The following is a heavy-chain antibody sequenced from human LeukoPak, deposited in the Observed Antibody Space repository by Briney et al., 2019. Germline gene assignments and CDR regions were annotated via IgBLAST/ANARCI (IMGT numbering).Heavy chain of an antibody. CDR3: ATVPISSSWLGPGDC. Sequence: GASVKVSCKVSGYTLTELSMHWVRQAPGKGLEWMGGFDPEDGETIYAQKFQGRVTMTEDTSTDTAYMELSSLRSEDTAVYYCATVPISSSWLGPGDCWGQGTLVTVSS. CDR2: FDPEDGET. D-gene: IGHD6-13*01. J-gene: IGHJ4*02. V-gene: IGHV1-24*01. CDR1: GYTLTELS.